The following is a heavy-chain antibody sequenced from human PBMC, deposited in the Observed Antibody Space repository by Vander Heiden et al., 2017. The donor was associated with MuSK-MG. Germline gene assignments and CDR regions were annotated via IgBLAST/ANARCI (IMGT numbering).Heavy chain of an antibody. Sequence: QVQLQQWGAGLLKPSETLPLTCAVYGGSFSGYYWSWIRQPPGKGLEWIGEINHSGSTNYNPSLKSRVTISVDTSKNQFSLKLSSVTAADTAVYYCARGTTVREVLRGEYGMDVWGQGTTVTVSS. CDR1: GGSFSGYY. CDR3: ARGTTVREVLRGEYGMDV. D-gene: IGHD3-10*01. CDR2: INHSGST. V-gene: IGHV4-34*01. J-gene: IGHJ6*02.